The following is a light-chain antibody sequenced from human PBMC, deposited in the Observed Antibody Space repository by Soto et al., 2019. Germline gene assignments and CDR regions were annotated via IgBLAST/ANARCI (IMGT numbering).Light chain of an antibody. V-gene: IGLV1-51*01. CDR2: DND. Sequence: QSVLTQPPSVSAAPGQKVTISCSGSSSNIGDNYVSWYQQFPGTAPKLLIYDNDHRPSGIPDRFSGSKSGTSATLDITGLQTGDEADYYCGTWDSSLSAGVFGTGTKLTVL. CDR1: SSNIGDNY. CDR3: GTWDSSLSAGV. J-gene: IGLJ1*01.